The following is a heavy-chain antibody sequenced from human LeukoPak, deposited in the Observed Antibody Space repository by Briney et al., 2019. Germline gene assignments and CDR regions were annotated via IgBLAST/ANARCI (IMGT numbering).Heavy chain of an antibody. CDR2: IWYDGSNK. CDR1: GFTFSTYG. D-gene: IGHD5-18*01. Sequence: QPGGSLRLSCAASGFTFSTYGMHWVRQAPGKGLEWVAVIWYDGSNKYYADSVKGRFTISRDNSENTLYLQMNSLRAGDTAVYYCVRDRSYGPVKTFDVWGQGTMVTVSS. V-gene: IGHV3-33*01. J-gene: IGHJ3*01. CDR3: VRDRSYGPVKTFDV.